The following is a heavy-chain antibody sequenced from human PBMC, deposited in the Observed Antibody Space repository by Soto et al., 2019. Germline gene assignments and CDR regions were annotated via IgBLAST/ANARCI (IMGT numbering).Heavy chain of an antibody. D-gene: IGHD3-9*01. CDR3: AKVHDLYFGQDYFDY. J-gene: IGHJ4*02. CDR1: GGSISSYY. Sequence: PSETLSLTYTVSGGSISSYYWSWIRQPPGKGLGWIGYIYYSGSTNYNPSFKSRVTISVDTSKNQFSLKLSSVTAADTAVYYCAKVHDLYFGQDYFDYWGQGTLVTVSS. V-gene: IGHV4-59*01. CDR2: IYYSGST.